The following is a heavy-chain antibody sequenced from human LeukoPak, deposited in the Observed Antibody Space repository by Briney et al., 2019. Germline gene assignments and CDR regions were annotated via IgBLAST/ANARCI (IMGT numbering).Heavy chain of an antibody. V-gene: IGHV3-30*18. D-gene: IGHD2-2*01. J-gene: IGHJ4*02. CDR1: GFTFNTYG. Sequence: PGGSLRLSCVASGFTFNTYGIHWVRQAPGKGLEWVAGISSDGNNKDYSDSVKGRFTISRDNSKNTLYLQMNSLRAVDTAVYYCAKAAYCTSTSCHFSGYAQRPLDSWGQGTLVTVSS. CDR3: AKAAYCTSTSCHFSGYAQRPLDS. CDR2: ISSDGNNK.